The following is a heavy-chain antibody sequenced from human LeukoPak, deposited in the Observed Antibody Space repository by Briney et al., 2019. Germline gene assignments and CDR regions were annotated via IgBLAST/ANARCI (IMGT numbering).Heavy chain of an antibody. CDR3: ARAFHGFWSGSYYMDV. D-gene: IGHD3-3*01. CDR2: INPSGGST. J-gene: IGHJ6*03. V-gene: IGHV1-46*01. Sequence: GASAKVSCKASGYTFTSYYMHWVRQAPGQGLEWMGIINPSGGSTSYAQKFQGRVTMTRDMSTSTVYMELSSLRSEDTAVYYCARAFHGFWSGSYYMDVWGKGTTVTVSS. CDR1: GYTFTSYY.